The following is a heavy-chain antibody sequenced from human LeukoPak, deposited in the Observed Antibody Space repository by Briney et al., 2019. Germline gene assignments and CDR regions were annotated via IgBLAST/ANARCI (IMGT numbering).Heavy chain of an antibody. D-gene: IGHD6-19*01. V-gene: IGHV4-39*01. Sequence: SETLSLTCTVSGGSISSSGYYWGWIRQPPGKGLEWIGSIYYSGSTYYKLSLKSRVTISVDTSKNQFSLKVSSVTAADTAVYYCARQAPNSSDCLFDCWGQGTLVTVSS. CDR1: GGSISSSGYY. CDR3: ARQAPNSSDCLFDC. CDR2: IYYSGST. J-gene: IGHJ4*02.